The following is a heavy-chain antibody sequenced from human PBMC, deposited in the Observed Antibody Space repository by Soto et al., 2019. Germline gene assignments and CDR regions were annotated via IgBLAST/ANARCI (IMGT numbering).Heavy chain of an antibody. V-gene: IGHV5-10-1*01. Sequence: LGESLKISCKGSGYSFTSYWISWVRQMPGKGLEWMGRIDPSDSYTNYSPSFQGHVTISADKSISTAYLQWSSLKASDTAMYYCASGEYSSSPGGYYGMDVWGQGTTVTVSS. CDR1: GYSFTSYW. CDR2: IDPSDSYT. D-gene: IGHD6-6*01. CDR3: ASGEYSSSPGGYYGMDV. J-gene: IGHJ6*02.